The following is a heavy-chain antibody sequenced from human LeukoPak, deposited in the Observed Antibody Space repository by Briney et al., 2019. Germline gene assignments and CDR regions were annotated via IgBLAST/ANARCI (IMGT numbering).Heavy chain of an antibody. CDR3: ARRGLVGVSRLDAFDI. D-gene: IGHD1-26*01. J-gene: IGHJ3*02. Sequence: GASVKVSCKASGYTFTGYYMHWVRQAPGQGLEWMGWINPNSGGTNYAQKFQGRVTVTRDTSISTAYMELSRLRSDDTAVYYCARRGLVGVSRLDAFDIWGQGTMVTVSS. CDR1: GYTFTGYY. CDR2: INPNSGGT. V-gene: IGHV1-2*02.